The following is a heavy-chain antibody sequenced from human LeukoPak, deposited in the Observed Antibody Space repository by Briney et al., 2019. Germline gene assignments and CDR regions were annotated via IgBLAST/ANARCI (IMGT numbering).Heavy chain of an antibody. J-gene: IGHJ6*02. CDR2: IIPILGIA. CDR3: ARPYYYDSSGYYYSHYYYGMDV. V-gene: IGHV1-69*04. CDR1: GYTFTSYA. Sequence: ASVKVSCKASGYTFTSYAISWVRQAPGQGLEWMGRIIPILGIANYAQKFQGRVTITADKSTSTAYMELSSLRSEDTAVYYCARPYYYDSSGYYYSHYYYGMDVWGQGTTVTVSS. D-gene: IGHD3-22*01.